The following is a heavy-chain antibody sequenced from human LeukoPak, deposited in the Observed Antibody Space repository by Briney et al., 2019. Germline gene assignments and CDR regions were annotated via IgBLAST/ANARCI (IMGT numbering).Heavy chain of an antibody. CDR1: GYSFTSYW. Sequence: GESLKISGKGSGYSFTSYWISWVRQMPGKGLEWMGIVYPGDSATRYSTSFQGQVTISADKSISTAYLQWSSLKASDTAMYYCARRGHSSGWYVDYWGQGTLVTVSS. CDR3: ARRGHSSGWYVDY. D-gene: IGHD6-19*01. CDR2: VYPGDSAT. J-gene: IGHJ4*02. V-gene: IGHV5-51*01.